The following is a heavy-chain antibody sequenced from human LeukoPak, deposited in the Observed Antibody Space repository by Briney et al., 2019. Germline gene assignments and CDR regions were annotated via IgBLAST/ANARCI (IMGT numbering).Heavy chain of an antibody. V-gene: IGHV3-7*03. Sequence: GGSLRLSCAASGFDFSNHWMSWVRQAPGKGLEWVANIKKDGSEKNYVDSVKGRFTISRDNAQNSLYLQMNSLRAEDTALYYCAKGTTGESYYGSGSYYRAETYFDYWGQGTLVTVSS. D-gene: IGHD3-10*01. CDR1: GFDFSNHW. J-gene: IGHJ4*02. CDR3: AKGTTGESYYGSGSYYRAETYFDY. CDR2: IKKDGSEK.